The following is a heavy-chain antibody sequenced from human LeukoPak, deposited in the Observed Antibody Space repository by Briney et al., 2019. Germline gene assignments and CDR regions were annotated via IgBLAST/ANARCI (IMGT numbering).Heavy chain of an antibody. CDR2: INSDGSST. V-gene: IGHV3-74*01. Sequence: GGSLRLSCAASGFTFSSYWMHWVRQAPGKGLVWVSRINSDGSSTSYADSVKGRFTISRDNAKNTLYLQMNSLRAEVTAVYYCARAQYIYYMDVWGKGTTVTVSS. CDR1: GFTFSSYW. CDR3: ARAQYIYYMDV. J-gene: IGHJ6*03. D-gene: IGHD5-18*01.